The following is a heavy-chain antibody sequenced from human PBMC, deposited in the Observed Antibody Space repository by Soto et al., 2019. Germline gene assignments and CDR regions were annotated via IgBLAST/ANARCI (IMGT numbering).Heavy chain of an antibody. CDR1: GFTFSNYW. Sequence: GETLSLSCAASGFTFSNYWMSWVRQAPGKGLEWVANLKQDGSEIYYVDSVKSRFTISRDNAKNSLYLQMNSLRAEDTAVYYCARVYDSSNYYRHFDYWGQGTLVTVSS. CDR3: ARVYDSSNYYRHFDY. CDR2: LKQDGSEI. D-gene: IGHD3-22*01. J-gene: IGHJ4*02. V-gene: IGHV3-7*04.